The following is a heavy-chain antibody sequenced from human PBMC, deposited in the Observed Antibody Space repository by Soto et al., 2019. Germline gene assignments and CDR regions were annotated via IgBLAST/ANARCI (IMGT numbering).Heavy chain of an antibody. Sequence: PGGSLRLSCAASGFTFSSYAMSWVRQAPGKGLEWVSAISGSGANTYYADSVKGRFTISRDNSKNTLYLQMNSLRAEDTAVYYCAGLGITMVRGVMTPIFWAGDYYYGMDVWGQGTTVTVSS. D-gene: IGHD3-10*01. V-gene: IGHV3-23*01. CDR3: AGLGITMVRGVMTPIFWAGDYYYGMDV. J-gene: IGHJ6*02. CDR2: ISGSGANT. CDR1: GFTFSSYA.